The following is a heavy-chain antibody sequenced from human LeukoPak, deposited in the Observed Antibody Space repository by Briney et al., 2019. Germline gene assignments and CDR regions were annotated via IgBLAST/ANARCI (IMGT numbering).Heavy chain of an antibody. J-gene: IGHJ6*03. D-gene: IGHD5-24*01. V-gene: IGHV3-21*01. CDR1: GCTFNSYI. CDR3: ARDLPAQLATIDFGG. CDR2: ISSSSSYI. Sequence: GGSLRLSCAASGCTFNSYIMNWVRQAPGKGLEWVSSISSSSSYIYYADSVKGRCTISRDNSKNSLYLQMNSLRAEDTAVYYCARDLPAQLATIDFGGWGTGITVT.